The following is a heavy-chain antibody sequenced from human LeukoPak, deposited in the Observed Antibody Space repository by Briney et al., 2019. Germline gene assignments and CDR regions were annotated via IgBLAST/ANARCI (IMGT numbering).Heavy chain of an antibody. CDR1: GGSISSSSYY. J-gene: IGHJ4*02. D-gene: IGHD3-16*02. Sequence: PSETLSLTCTVSGGSISSSSYYWGWIRQPPGKGLEWIGSIYYSGSTYYNPSLKSRVTISVDTSKNQFSLKLSSVTAADTAVYYCASLYYDYVWGSYRPIVSRFDYWGQGTLVTVSS. CDR2: IYYSGST. CDR3: ASLYYDYVWGSYRPIVSRFDY. V-gene: IGHV4-39*07.